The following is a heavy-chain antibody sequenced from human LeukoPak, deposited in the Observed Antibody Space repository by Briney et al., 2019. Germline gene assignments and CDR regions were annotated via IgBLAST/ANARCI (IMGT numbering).Heavy chain of an antibody. CDR2: IHIGGTT. Sequence: PSETLSLTCTVSGGSINSGNYYWSWMRQPAGQGLEWIGRIHIGGTTTYNPSLMSRVTISVDTSKNQFSLKLSSVTAADTAVYYCARGRDYGSGNYHPYYFDYWGQGTLVTVSS. D-gene: IGHD3-10*01. CDR3: ARGRDYGSGNYHPYYFDY. J-gene: IGHJ4*02. V-gene: IGHV4-61*02. CDR1: GGSINSGNYY.